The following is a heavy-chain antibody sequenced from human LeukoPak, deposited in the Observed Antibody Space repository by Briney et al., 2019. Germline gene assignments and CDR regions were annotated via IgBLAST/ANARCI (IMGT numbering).Heavy chain of an antibody. CDR2: IYYSGST. V-gene: IGHV4-39*01. Sequence: SETLSLTCTVSGGSISSSSYYWGWIRQPPGKGLEWIGSIYYSGSTSYNPSFKSRVTVSTDTSKNQFSLKMTSVTAADTAVYYCARHVHVSMIFAILSDYFDYWGRGTLVSVSS. CDR1: GGSISSSSYY. D-gene: IGHD3-22*01. J-gene: IGHJ4*02. CDR3: ARHVHVSMIFAILSDYFDY.